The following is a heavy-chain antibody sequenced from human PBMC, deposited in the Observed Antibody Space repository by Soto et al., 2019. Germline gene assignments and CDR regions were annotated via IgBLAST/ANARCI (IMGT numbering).Heavy chain of an antibody. CDR1: GFTFDDYA. CDR2: ISWNSGTT. D-gene: IGHD2-8*02. CDR3: ARRAGGPTEKGAFDI. J-gene: IGHJ3*02. Sequence: EVQLVESGGGLVQPGRSLRLSCAASGFTFDDYAMYWVRQVPGKGLEWVSGISWNSGTTIYADSVKGRFTISRDNAKNSLYLQMNSLRPEDTAWYYCARRAGGPTEKGAFDIWGQGTVVTVSS. V-gene: IGHV3-9*01.